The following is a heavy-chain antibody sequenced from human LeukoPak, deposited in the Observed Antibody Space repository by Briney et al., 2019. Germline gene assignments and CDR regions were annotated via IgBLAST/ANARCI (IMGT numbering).Heavy chain of an antibody. V-gene: IGHV4-59*08. CDR2: ILSSGST. D-gene: IGHD6-19*01. Sequence: SETLSLTCTVSGGSISGYYWSWIRQPPGKGLEWIGYILSSGSTNYNPSLKSRVTISEDTSVNQFSLKLSSVTAADTAVYYCARHRGVIAVAGMFDYWGQGTLVTVSS. CDR1: GGSISGYY. J-gene: IGHJ4*02. CDR3: ARHRGVIAVAGMFDY.